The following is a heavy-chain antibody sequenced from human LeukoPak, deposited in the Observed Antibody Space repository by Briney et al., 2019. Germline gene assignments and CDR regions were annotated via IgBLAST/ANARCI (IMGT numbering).Heavy chain of an antibody. CDR1: GGSFSGYY. CDR3: ARGYYYGSGRPFDY. CDR2: INHSGST. D-gene: IGHD3-10*01. Sequence: SETLSLTCAVYGGSFSGYYWSWIGQPPGKGLEWIGEINHSGSTNYNPSLKSRVTISVDTSKNQFSLKLSSVTAADTAVYYCARGYYYGSGRPFDYWGQGTLVTVSS. V-gene: IGHV4-34*01. J-gene: IGHJ4*02.